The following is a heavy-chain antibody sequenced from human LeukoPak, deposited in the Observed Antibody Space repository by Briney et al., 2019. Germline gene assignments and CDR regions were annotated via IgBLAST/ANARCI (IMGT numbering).Heavy chain of an antibody. CDR2: IIPIFGTA. CDR3: ARGEGYYYDSSGYYGFDY. J-gene: IGHJ4*02. V-gene: IGHV1-69*05. D-gene: IGHD3-22*01. Sequence: SVKVSCKASGGTFSSYAISWVRQAPGQGLEWMGRIIPIFGTANYAQKFQGRVTITTDESTSTAYMELSSLRSKDTAVYYCARGEGYYYDSSGYYGFDYWGQGTLVTVSS. CDR1: GGTFSSYA.